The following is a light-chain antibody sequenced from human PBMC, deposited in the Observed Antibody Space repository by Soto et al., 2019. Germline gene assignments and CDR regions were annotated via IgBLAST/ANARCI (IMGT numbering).Light chain of an antibody. CDR3: QHFYTWTVT. CDR1: QNVYTT. V-gene: IGKV3-15*01. J-gene: IGKJ4*01. Sequence: IVMTQSLATLSVSPGERVTFSCRASQNVYTTLAWYQHKPGQAPRLLISGASTGATGIPARFSGSGSGTEFTLTTNSLQSEDFAVYYCQHFYTWTVTFDGGTTVDIK. CDR2: GAS.